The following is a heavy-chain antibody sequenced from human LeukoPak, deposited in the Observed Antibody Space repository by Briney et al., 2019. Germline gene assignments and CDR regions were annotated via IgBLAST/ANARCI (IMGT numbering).Heavy chain of an antibody. CDR1: GYSFATYW. J-gene: IGHJ3*01. CDR2: NYPGDFDT. V-gene: IGHV5-51*01. D-gene: IGHD5-12*01. CDR3: ARRVSSSGFDAFDV. Sequence: GESLKISCKGSGYSFATYWIGWVRQMPGKGLEWMGINYPGDFDTTYSPSFQGQVTMSADKSISTAYLQWSSLKASDTAMYYCARRVSSSGFDAFDVWGQGTMVTVSS.